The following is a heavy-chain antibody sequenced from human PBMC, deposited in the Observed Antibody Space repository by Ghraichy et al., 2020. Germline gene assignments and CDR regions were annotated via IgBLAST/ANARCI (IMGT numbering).Heavy chain of an antibody. J-gene: IGHJ4*02. CDR1: GYPFSSHG. CDR3: ATALGGLLFPNEY. D-gene: IGHD2-21*02. Sequence: ASVKVSCKACGYPFSSHGITWVRQAPGQGLEWMGWISTYNGNRNYAQKVQGRVTMTTDTSTSTAFMELRSLRSDDTAVYYCATALGGLLFPNEYWGQGTLVTVSS. V-gene: IGHV1-18*01. CDR2: ISTYNGNR.